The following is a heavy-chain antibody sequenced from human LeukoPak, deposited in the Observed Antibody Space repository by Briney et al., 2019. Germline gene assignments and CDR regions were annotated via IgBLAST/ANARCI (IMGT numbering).Heavy chain of an antibody. D-gene: IGHD3-10*01. CDR1: GFTFDDYA. V-gene: IGHV3-20*04. Sequence: GGSLRLSCAASGFTFDDYAMSWVRQAPGKGLEWVSGISCSGGSTCYADSVKGRFTISRDNAKNSLYLQMNSLRAEETAVYYCADPYMVRGDIRLIPPSNYLGQGTLVTVSS. CDR3: ADPYMVRGDIRLIPPSNY. J-gene: IGHJ4*02. CDR2: ISCSGGST.